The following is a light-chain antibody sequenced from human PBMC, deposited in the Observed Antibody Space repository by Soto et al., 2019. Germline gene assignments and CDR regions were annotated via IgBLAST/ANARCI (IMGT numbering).Light chain of an antibody. CDR3: SSYAGSNNFVI. V-gene: IGLV2-8*01. CDR2: EVS. CDR1: SSDVGGYKY. J-gene: IGLJ2*01. Sequence: QSVLTQPPSVSGSPGQSVTISCTGTSSDVGGYKYVSWYQQHPGKAPKLMIYEVSERPSGVPDRFSGSKSGNTASLTVSGLQAEDEADYYCSSYAGSNNFVIFGGGTKLTVL.